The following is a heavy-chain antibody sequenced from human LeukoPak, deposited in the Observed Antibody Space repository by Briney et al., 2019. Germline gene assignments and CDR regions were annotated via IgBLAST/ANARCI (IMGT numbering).Heavy chain of an antibody. CDR1: GFTFSSYE. J-gene: IGHJ4*02. D-gene: IGHD4/OR15-4a*01. V-gene: IGHV3-48*03. CDR3: ARDSRLYY. Sequence: GGSLRLSCAASGFTFSSYETNWVRQAPGKGLEWVSSISSSGNTIFYADSVKGRFTISRDNAKNSLYLQMNSLRAEDTAVYYCARDSRLYYWGQGTLVTVSS. CDR2: ISSSGNTI.